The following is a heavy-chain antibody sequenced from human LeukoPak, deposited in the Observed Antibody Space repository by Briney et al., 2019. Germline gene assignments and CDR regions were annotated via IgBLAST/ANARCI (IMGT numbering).Heavy chain of an antibody. Sequence: GGSLRLSCAASGFTVSSYDMSWVRQAPGKGLEWVSVIYSGDRTYYADSVKGRFTISRDNSKNTAYLQMNSLRGDDTAVYYGGTSSAWYRWDYWGQGTLVTVSS. CDR1: GFTVSSYD. V-gene: IGHV3-66*01. D-gene: IGHD6-19*01. J-gene: IGHJ4*02. CDR3: GTSSAWYRWDY. CDR2: IYSGDRT.